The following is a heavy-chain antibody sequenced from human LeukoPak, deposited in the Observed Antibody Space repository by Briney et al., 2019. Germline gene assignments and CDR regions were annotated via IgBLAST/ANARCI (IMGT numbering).Heavy chain of an antibody. CDR2: MNPNSGNT. CDR3: ARAWYSSSSYGY. D-gene: IGHD6-6*01. Sequence: ASVMVSCKASGYTFTSYDINWVRQATGQGLEWMGWMNPNSGNTGYAQKFQGRVTMTRNTSISTAYMELSSLRSEDTAVYYCARAWYSSSSYGYWGQGTLVTVSS. CDR1: GYTFTSYD. J-gene: IGHJ4*02. V-gene: IGHV1-8*01.